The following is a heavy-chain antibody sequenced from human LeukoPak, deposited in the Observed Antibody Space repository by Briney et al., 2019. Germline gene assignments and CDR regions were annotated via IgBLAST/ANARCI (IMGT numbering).Heavy chain of an antibody. CDR1: GYTFTGHA. V-gene: IGHV7-4-1*02. CDR2: INTKTGNP. J-gene: IGHJ4*02. D-gene: IGHD6-19*01. Sequence: EASVKVSCKASGYTFTGHAMNWVRHAPGQGHEWMGYINTKTGNPTYAQGFTGRFVFSLDTSVSTAYLQISSLKPEDTGVYYCAKGGWVAVTGMDSWGQGTLVTVSS. CDR3: AKGGWVAVTGMDS.